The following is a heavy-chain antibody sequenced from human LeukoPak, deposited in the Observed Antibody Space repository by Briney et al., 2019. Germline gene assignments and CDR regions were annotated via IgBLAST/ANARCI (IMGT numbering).Heavy chain of an antibody. CDR1: GGSISSYY. Sequence: SETLSLTCTVSGGSISSYYWSWIRQPPGKGLEWIGYIYYSGSTNYNPSLKNRVTISVDTSKNQFSLKLSSVTAADTAVYYCARVVLYSSGWYFDYWGQGTLVTVSS. CDR3: ARVVLYSSGWYFDY. CDR2: IYYSGST. V-gene: IGHV4-59*01. J-gene: IGHJ4*02. D-gene: IGHD6-19*01.